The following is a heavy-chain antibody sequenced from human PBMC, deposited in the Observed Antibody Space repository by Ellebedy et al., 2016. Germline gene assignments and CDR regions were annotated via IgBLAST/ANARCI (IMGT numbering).Heavy chain of an antibody. J-gene: IGHJ4*02. CDR3: ARVWIGLDYFDY. Sequence: SETLSLTCAVYGGSFSGYYWSWIRQPPGKGLEWIGEINHSGSTNYNPSLKSRVTISVDTSKNQFSLKLSSVTAADTAVYYCARVWIGLDYFDYWGQGTLVTVSS. CDR1: GGSFSGYY. D-gene: IGHD5-12*01. V-gene: IGHV4-34*01. CDR2: INHSGST.